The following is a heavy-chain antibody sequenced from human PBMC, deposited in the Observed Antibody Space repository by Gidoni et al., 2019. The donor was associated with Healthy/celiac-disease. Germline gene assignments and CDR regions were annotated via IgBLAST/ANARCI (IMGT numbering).Heavy chain of an antibody. CDR2: IKSKTDGGTT. CDR1: GFTFGNAG. V-gene: IGHV3-15*01. CDR3: TTGTPPYYYYYGMDV. Sequence: EVQLVESGGGLVKPGGALRLSCAASGFTFGNAGMSWVRKDPGKGLEWVGRIKSKTDGGTTDYAAPVKGRFTISRDDAKNTLYLQMNSLKTEDTAVYYCTTGTPPYYYYYGMDVWGQGTTVTVSS. D-gene: IGHD2-15*01. J-gene: IGHJ6*02.